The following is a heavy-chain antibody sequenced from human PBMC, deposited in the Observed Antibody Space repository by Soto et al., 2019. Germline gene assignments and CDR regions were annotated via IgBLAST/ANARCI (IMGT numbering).Heavy chain of an antibody. CDR3: AREYSSSRLFDP. CDR2: IWYDGSNK. D-gene: IGHD6-6*01. Sequence: LRLSCAASGFTFSSYGMHWVRQAPGKGLEWVAVIWYDGSNKYYADSVKGRFTISRDNSKNTLYLQMNSLRAEDKAEYYCAREYSSSRLFDPWGQGTLVTVSS. J-gene: IGHJ5*02. V-gene: IGHV3-33*08. CDR1: GFTFSSYG.